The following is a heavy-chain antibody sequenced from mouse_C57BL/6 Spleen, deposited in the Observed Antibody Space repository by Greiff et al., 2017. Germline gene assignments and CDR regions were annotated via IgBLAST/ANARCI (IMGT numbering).Heavy chain of an antibody. D-gene: IGHD2-3*01. V-gene: IGHV1-82*01. CDR2: IYPGDGDT. CDR1: GYAFSSSW. J-gene: IGHJ4*01. Sequence: ESGPELVKPGASVKISCKASGYAFSSSWMNWVKQRPGKGLEWIGRIYPGDGDTNYNGKFKGKATLTADKSSSTAYMQLSSLTSEDSAVYFCARGYDLYYYAMDYWGQGTSVTVSS. CDR3: ARGYDLYYYAMDY.